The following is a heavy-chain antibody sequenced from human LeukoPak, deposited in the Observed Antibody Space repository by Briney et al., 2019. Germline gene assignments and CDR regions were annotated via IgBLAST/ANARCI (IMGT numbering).Heavy chain of an antibody. CDR3: ARDVTMVRGGGGVDY. V-gene: IGHV4-61*01. J-gene: IGHJ4*02. CDR2: IYYSGST. Sequence: SETLSLTCAVSGYSISSGSYYWSWIRQPPGKGLEWIGYIYYSGSTNYNPSLKSRVTISVDTSKNQFSLKLSSVTAADTAVYYCARDVTMVRGGGGVDYWGQGTLVTVSS. D-gene: IGHD3-10*01. CDR1: GYSISSGSYY.